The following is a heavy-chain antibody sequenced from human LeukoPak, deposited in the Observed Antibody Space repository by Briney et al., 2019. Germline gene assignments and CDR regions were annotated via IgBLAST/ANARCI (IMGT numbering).Heavy chain of an antibody. V-gene: IGHV3-21*01. J-gene: IGHJ4*02. D-gene: IGHD3-3*01. CDR2: ISSSSSSYI. CDR1: GFTFSSYS. Sequence: KPGGSLRLSCAASGFTFSSYSMNWVRQAPGKGLEWVSSISSSSSSYIYYADSVKGRFTISRDNAKNSLYLQMNSLRAEDTAVYYCARGRITIFGVAAIWGQGTLVTVSS. CDR3: ARGRITIFGVAAI.